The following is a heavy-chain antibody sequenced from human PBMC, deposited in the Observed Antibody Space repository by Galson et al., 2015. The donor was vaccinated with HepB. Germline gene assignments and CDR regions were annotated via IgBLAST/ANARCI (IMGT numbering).Heavy chain of an antibody. Sequence: SVKVSCKASGYTFTSYGISWVRQAPGQGLEWMGWISAYNGNTNYAQKLQGRVTMTTDTSTSTAYMELRSLRSDDTAVYYCAREETYYYDSSAHPGLGNIWGQGTMVTVSS. CDR1: GYTFTSYG. CDR3: AREETYYYDSSAHPGLGNI. J-gene: IGHJ3*02. V-gene: IGHV1-18*01. CDR2: ISAYNGNT. D-gene: IGHD3-22*01.